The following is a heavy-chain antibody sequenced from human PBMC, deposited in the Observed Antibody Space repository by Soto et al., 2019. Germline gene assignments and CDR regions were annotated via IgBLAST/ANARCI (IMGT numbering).Heavy chain of an antibody. V-gene: IGHV4-59*01. CDR2: IYYSGST. CDR3: ARDYYYGMDV. Sequence: SETLSLTWTVAGGSISSYYWSWIRQPQGKGLEWIGYIYYSGSTNYNPSLKSRVTISVDTSKNQFSLKLSSVTAADTAVYYCARDYYYGMDVWGQGTTVTVSS. CDR1: GGSISSYY. J-gene: IGHJ6*02.